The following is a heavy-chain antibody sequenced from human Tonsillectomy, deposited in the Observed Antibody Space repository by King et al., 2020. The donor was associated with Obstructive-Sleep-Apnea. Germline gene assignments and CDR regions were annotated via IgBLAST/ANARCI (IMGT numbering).Heavy chain of an antibody. D-gene: IGHD3-10*01. J-gene: IGHJ5*02. Sequence: QLQESGPGLVKPSETLSLTCTVSGGSISSSSYYWGWIRQPPGKGLEWIGSIYYSGSTYYNPSLKSRVTISVDTSKNQFSLKLSSVTAADTAVYYCARGQITMVRGVNWFDPWGQGTLVTVSS. CDR2: IYYSGST. V-gene: IGHV4-39*07. CDR3: ARGQITMVRGVNWFDP. CDR1: GGSISSSSYY.